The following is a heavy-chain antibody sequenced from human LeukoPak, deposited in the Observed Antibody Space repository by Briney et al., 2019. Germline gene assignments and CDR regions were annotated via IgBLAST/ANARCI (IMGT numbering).Heavy chain of an antibody. CDR2: IYSGGST. V-gene: IGHV3-53*01. Sequence: GGSLRLSCAPSGFTFSRHGMHWVRQAPGKGLEWVSVIYSGGSTYYADSVKGRFTISRDNSKNTLYLQMNSLRAEDTAVYYCARGGKDDILTGYYDPSGYWGQGTLVTVSS. J-gene: IGHJ4*02. CDR3: ARGGKDDILTGYYDPSGY. D-gene: IGHD3-9*01. CDR1: GFTFSRHG.